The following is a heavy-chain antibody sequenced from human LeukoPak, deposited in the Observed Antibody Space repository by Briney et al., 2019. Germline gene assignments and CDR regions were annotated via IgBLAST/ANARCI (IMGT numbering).Heavy chain of an antibody. CDR2: MYYSGVT. Sequence: SETLSLTCTVSGVSIGAYYWSWIRQPPGKGLEWVGYMYYSGVTNYNPSLKSRVTISVDTSKNQISLKLSSVTAADTAVYYCASQFGVRYFDYWGQGTLVTVSS. J-gene: IGHJ4*02. D-gene: IGHD3-10*01. V-gene: IGHV4-59*08. CDR3: ASQFGVRYFDY. CDR1: GVSIGAYY.